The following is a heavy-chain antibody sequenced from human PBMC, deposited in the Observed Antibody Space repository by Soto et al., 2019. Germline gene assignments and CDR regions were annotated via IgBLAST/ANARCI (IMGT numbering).Heavy chain of an antibody. CDR2: IYHGDSDT. CDR3: ARHKRCSSTSCWAYYYGMDV. V-gene: IGHV5-51*01. J-gene: IGHJ6*02. CDR1: GYSFTSYW. D-gene: IGHD2-2*01. Sequence: GESLKISCNGSGYSFTSYWNGWVRPMTGKGLEWMGIIYHGDSDTRYSPSFQGQVTISAEKSISTAYLQWSSLKASDTAMYYCARHKRCSSTSCWAYYYGMDVWGQGNTVTVSS.